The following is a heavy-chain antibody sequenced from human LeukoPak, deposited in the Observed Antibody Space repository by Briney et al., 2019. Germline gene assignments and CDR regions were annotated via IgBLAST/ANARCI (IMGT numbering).Heavy chain of an antibody. CDR3: ASENRIAARDQLGRSDY. CDR2: ISSSSSSTI. D-gene: IGHD6-6*01. Sequence: PGGSLRLSCAASGFTFSSNYMSWVRQAPGKGLEWVSYISSSSSSTIYYADSVKGRFTISRDNAKNTLYLQMNSLRAEDTAVYYCASENRIAARDQLGRSDYWGQGTLVTVSS. J-gene: IGHJ4*02. V-gene: IGHV3-48*04. CDR1: GFTFSSNY.